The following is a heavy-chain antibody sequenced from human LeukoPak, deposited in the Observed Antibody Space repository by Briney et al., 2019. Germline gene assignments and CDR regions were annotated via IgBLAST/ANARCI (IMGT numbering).Heavy chain of an antibody. CDR1: GGSISGYY. CDR3: AIDRRFNGMDV. CDR2: IYYIGST. J-gene: IGHJ6*02. D-gene: IGHD3-3*01. Sequence: SGTLSLTCTVSGGSISGYYWSWIRQPPGKGLEWIGDIYYIGSTNYNPSLKSRVTISVDTSKNQFSLNLSSVTAADTAVYYCAIDRRFNGMDVWGQGTTVTVSS. V-gene: IGHV4-59*01.